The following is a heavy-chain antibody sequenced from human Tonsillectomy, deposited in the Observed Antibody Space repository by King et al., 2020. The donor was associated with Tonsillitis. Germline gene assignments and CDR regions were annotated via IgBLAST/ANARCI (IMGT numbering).Heavy chain of an antibody. D-gene: IGHD3-3*01. V-gene: IGHV3-23*04. Sequence: VQLVESGGGLVQPGGSLRLSCAASGFTFSSYAMSWVRQAPGKGLEWVSGITGSGDSTYYADSVKGRFTISRDNSKNTLYLQKNSLRVEDRAVYYCAKVRGNFWSGYQYFDYWGQGTLVTVSS. CDR3: AKVRGNFWSGYQYFDY. CDR1: GFTFSSYA. J-gene: IGHJ4*02. CDR2: ITGSGDST.